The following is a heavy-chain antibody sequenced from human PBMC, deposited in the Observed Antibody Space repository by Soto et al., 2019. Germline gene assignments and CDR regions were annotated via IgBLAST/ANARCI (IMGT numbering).Heavy chain of an antibody. V-gene: IGHV5-51*01. CDR1: GYSFSSFW. CDR2: IYPGDSDI. Sequence: GESLKISCKGSGYSFSSFWIGWVRQMPGKGLELIGIIYPGDSDIRYSPSFEGQVTMSADRSSSTAYLQWSSLKASDTAMYYCAKHTTYRFYGMDVWGQGTTVTAP. CDR3: AKHTTYRFYGMDV. J-gene: IGHJ6*02. D-gene: IGHD1-1*01.